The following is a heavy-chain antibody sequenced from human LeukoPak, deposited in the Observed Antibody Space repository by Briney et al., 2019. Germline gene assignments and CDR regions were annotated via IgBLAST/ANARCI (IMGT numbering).Heavy chain of an antibody. J-gene: IGHJ4*02. D-gene: IGHD1-26*01. V-gene: IGHV3-64D*09. CDR2: ISSNGGNT. CDR3: VKRSGLYFDY. CDR1: GFTFSSYA. Sequence: GGSLRLSCSASGFTFSSYAIHWVRQAPGKGLKYVSGISSNGGNTYNADSVKGRFTISRDNSKNTVDLQMSSLRAEDTAVYYCVKRSGLYFDYWGQGTLVTVSS.